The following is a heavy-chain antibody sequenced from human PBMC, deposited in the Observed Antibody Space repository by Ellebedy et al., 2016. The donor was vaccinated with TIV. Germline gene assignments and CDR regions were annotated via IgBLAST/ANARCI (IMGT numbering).Heavy chain of an antibody. V-gene: IGHV3-74*01. CDR1: GFTFSSHW. D-gene: IGHD3-10*01. Sequence: GESLKISXAASGFTFSSHWMHWVRQAPGKGLVWVSRISSDASSTTYADSVKGRFTISRDNTKNTLYLQMNSLRAEDTAVYYCTRDRVTMVRGLHGYWGQGTLVTVSS. CDR3: TRDRVTMVRGLHGY. J-gene: IGHJ4*02. CDR2: ISSDASST.